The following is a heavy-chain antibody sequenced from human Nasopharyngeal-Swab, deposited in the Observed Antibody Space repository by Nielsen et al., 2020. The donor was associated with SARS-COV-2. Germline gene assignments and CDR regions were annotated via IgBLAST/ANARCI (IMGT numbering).Heavy chain of an antibody. CDR3: VHSTGWRLDY. D-gene: IGHD6-19*01. CDR2: LYWDDDN. Sequence: SGPTLVKPSQTLTLTCTFSGFSLSTSTVGVSWVRQLPGKALAWLALLYWDDDNRYNPSLKNRITITRDTSKNQVVLTMTNMDPVDTATYYCVHSTGWRLDYWGQGTLVTVSS. J-gene: IGHJ4*02. V-gene: IGHV2-5*02. CDR1: GFSLSTSTVG.